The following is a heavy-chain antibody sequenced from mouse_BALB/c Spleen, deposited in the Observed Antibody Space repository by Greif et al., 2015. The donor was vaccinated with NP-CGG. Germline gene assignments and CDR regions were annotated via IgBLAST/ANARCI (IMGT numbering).Heavy chain of an antibody. D-gene: IGHD2-1*01. V-gene: IGHV7-3*02. J-gene: IGHJ3*01. CDR3: ARDIEGNYPAWFAY. CDR1: GFTFTDYY. Sequence: EVKLVESGGGLVQPGGSLRLSCATSGFTFTDYYMSWVRQPPGKALEWLGFIRNKANGYTTEYSASVKGRFTISRDNSQSILYLQMNTLRAEDSATYYCARDIEGNYPAWFAYWGQGTLVTVSA. CDR2: IRNKANGYTT.